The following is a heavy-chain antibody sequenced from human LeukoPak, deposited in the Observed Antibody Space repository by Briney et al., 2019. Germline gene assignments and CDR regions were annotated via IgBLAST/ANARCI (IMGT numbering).Heavy chain of an antibody. D-gene: IGHD6-13*01. CDR2: IYHSGST. J-gene: IGHJ4*02. CDR1: GGSISSGGYY. Sequence: SQTLSLTCTVSGGSISSGGYYWSWIRQPPGKGLEWIGYIYHSGSTYYNPSLKSRVTISVDRSKNQFSLKLSSVTAADTAVYYCARDRGSSSWRQTRFDYWGQGTLVTVSS. CDR3: ARDRGSSSWRQTRFDY. V-gene: IGHV4-30-2*01.